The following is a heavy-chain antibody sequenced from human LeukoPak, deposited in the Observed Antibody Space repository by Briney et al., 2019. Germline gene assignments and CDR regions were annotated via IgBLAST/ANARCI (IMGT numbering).Heavy chain of an antibody. CDR1: GYTFTSNY. Sequence: ASVKVACKASGYTFTSNYIHWVRQAPGQGLEWMGMIYPRDGSTSYAQKFQGRVTVTRDTSTSTVHMELSGLRFEDTAVYYCARDQEGFDYWGQGTLVTVSS. CDR2: IYPRDGST. V-gene: IGHV1-46*01. J-gene: IGHJ4*02. CDR3: ARDQEGFDY.